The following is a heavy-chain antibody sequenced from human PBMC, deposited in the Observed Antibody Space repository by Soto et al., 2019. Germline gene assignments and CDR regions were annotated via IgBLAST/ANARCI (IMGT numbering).Heavy chain of an antibody. CDR1: GFSLSTSGVG. CDR3: ASRRLTMVRGVTFFDY. D-gene: IGHD3-10*01. J-gene: IGHJ4*02. V-gene: IGHV2-5*02. CDR2: IYWDDDK. Sequence: QITLKESGPTLGKPTQSLTLTCTFSGFSLSTSGVGVGWIRQPPGKAREWLALIYWDDDKRYSPSLKSRLTITKDTSKNQVVLTMTNMDPVDTATYYCASRRLTMVRGVTFFDYWGQGTLVTVSS.